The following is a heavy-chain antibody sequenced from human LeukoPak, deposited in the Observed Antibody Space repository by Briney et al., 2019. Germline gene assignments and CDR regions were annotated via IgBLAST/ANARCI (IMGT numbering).Heavy chain of an antibody. J-gene: IGHJ5*02. CDR2: INAGNGNT. CDR1: GYTFTSYA. Sequence: ASVKVSCKASGYTFTSYAVHWVRRAPGQRLEWMGWINAGNGNTKCSQEFQGRVTITRDTSASTAYMELSSLRSEDMAVYYCARGGYCSSTSCRYNWFDPWGQGTLVTVSS. V-gene: IGHV1-3*03. D-gene: IGHD2-2*03. CDR3: ARGGYCSSTSCRYNWFDP.